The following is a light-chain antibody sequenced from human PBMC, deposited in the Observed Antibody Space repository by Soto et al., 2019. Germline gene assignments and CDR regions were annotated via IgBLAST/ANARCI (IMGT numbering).Light chain of an antibody. V-gene: IGLV1-40*01. CDR3: QSYDSSLSGSGV. J-gene: IGLJ3*02. CDR1: SSNIGAGYD. Sequence: QSALTQPPSVSGAPGQRVTISCTGSSSNIGAGYDVHWYQQLPGTAPKLLIYGNSNRPSEVPDRFSGSKSGTSASLAITGLQAEDEADYYCQSYDSSLSGSGVFGGGTKLTVL. CDR2: GNS.